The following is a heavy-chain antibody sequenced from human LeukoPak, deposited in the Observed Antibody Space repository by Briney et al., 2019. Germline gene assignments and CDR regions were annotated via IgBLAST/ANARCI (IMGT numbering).Heavy chain of an antibody. CDR3: ARGWVATTYLDH. V-gene: IGHV1-8*01. D-gene: IGHD5-12*01. CDR2: MNPNSGNT. CDR1: GYTFTSYD. J-gene: IGHJ4*02. Sequence: ASVKVSCKASGYTFTSYDINWVRQATGQGLEWMGWMNPNSGNTGYAQKFQGRVTMTRNTSIRTAYMELSSLRSEDTAVYYCARGWVATTYLDHWGQGTLVTVSS.